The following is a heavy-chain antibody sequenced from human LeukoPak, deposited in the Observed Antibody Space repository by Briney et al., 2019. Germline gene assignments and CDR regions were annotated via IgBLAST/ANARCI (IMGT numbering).Heavy chain of an antibody. V-gene: IGHV3-30-3*01. D-gene: IGHD2-15*01. CDR1: GFTFSSYA. J-gene: IGHJ4*02. CDR2: ISYDGSNK. Sequence: PGRSLRLSCAASGFTFSSYAMHWVRQAPGKGLEWVAVISYDGSNKYYADSVKGRFTISRDNSKNTLYLQMNSLRAEDTAVYYCARAYSVRGGTSYADYWGQGTLVTVSS. CDR3: ARAYSVRGGTSYADY.